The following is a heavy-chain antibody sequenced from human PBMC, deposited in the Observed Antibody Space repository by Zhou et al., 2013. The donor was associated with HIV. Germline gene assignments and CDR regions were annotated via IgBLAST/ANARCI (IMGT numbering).Heavy chain of an antibody. CDR3: ATDHNDILPGGTY. CDR1: GYTLSELT. Sequence: QVQLEQSGAEVKKPGASVKVSCKVSGYTLSELTMHWVRQAPGKGLEWMGGFDPEDGERVYAQQFQGRVTMTEDTSTDTAYMELTSLRSDDTAVYYCATDHNDILPGGTYWGRGNPRSPSPQ. CDR2: FDPEDGER. V-gene: IGHV1-24*01. D-gene: IGHD3-9*01. J-gene: IGHJ4*02.